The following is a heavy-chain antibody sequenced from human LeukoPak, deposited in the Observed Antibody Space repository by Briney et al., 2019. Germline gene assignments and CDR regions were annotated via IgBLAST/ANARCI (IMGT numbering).Heavy chain of an antibody. CDR1: GYSISSGYY. CDR2: IYHSGST. Sequence: PSETLSLTCTVSGYSISSGYYWGWIRQPPGKGLGWIGSIYHSGSTYYNPSLKSRVTISVDTSKDQFSLKLSSVTAADTAVYYCAREGSSSSWWYFDYWGQGTLVTVSS. CDR3: AREGSSSSWWYFDY. J-gene: IGHJ4*02. V-gene: IGHV4-38-2*02. D-gene: IGHD6-6*01.